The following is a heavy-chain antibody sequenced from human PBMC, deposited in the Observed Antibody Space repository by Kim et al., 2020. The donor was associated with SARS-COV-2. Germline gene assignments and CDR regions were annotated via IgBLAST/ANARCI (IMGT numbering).Heavy chain of an antibody. CDR2: IYYSGST. CDR3: ARRLDGWRNYGMDV. Sequence: SETLSLTCTVSGGSISSSSYYWGWIRQPPGKGLEWIGSIYYSGSTYYNPSLKSRVTISVDTSKNQFSLKLSSVTAADTAVYYCARRLDGWRNYGMDVWGQGTTVTVSS. D-gene: IGHD6-19*01. V-gene: IGHV4-39*01. CDR1: GGSISSSSYY. J-gene: IGHJ6*02.